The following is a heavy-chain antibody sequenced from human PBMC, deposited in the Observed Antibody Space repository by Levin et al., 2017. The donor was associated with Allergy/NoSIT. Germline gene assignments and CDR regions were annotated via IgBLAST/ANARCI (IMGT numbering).Heavy chain of an antibody. D-gene: IGHD6-13*01. V-gene: IGHV4-39*01. CDR3: ASPAAGTSWWFDP. J-gene: IGHJ5*02. CDR2: IYYSGST. CDR1: GGSISSSSYY. Sequence: PSETLSLTCTVSGGSISSSSYYWGWIRQPPGKGLEWIGSIYYSGSTYYNPSLKSRVTISVDTSKNQFSLKLSSVTAADTAVYYCASPAAGTSWWFDPWGQGTLVTVSS.